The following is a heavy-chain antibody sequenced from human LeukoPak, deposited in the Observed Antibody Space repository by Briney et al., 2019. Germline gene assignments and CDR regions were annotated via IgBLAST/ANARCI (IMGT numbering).Heavy chain of an antibody. D-gene: IGHD6-19*01. J-gene: IGHJ6*03. V-gene: IGHV3-30-3*01. CDR1: GGFISSYY. CDR2: ISYDGSNK. CDR3: ARASSSGWFYYYYYMDV. Sequence: LSLTCTVSGGFISSYYWSWIRQPPGKGLERVTVISYDGSNKYYADSVKGRFTISRDNSKNTLYLQMNSLRAEDTAVYYCARASSSGWFYYYYYMDVWGKGTTVTVSS.